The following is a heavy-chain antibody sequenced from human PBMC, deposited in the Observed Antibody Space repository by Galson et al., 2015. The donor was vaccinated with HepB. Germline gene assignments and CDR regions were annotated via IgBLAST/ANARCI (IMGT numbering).Heavy chain of an antibody. CDR1: GGTFSSYT. D-gene: IGHD3-10*01. CDR3: AALYYYGSGSYYNGYGAFDI. J-gene: IGHJ3*02. V-gene: IGHV1-69*02. Sequence: SVKVSCKASGGTFSSYTISWVRQAPGQGLEWMGRIIPILGIANYAQKFQGRVTITADKSTSTAYMELSSLRSEDTAVYYCAALYYYGSGSYYNGYGAFDIWGQGTMVTVSS. CDR2: IIPILGIA.